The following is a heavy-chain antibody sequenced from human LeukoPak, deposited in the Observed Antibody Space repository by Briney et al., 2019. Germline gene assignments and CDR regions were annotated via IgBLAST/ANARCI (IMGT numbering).Heavy chain of an antibody. CDR1: GGSISSGGYY. CDR2: IYYSGST. D-gene: IGHD3-10*01. CDR3: ARAVGYYGSGSSGEEWFDP. V-gene: IGHV4-31*03. Sequence: PSETLSLTCTVSGGSISSGGYYWSWIRQHPGKGLEWIGYIYYSGSTYYNPSLKSRVTISVDTSKNQFSLKLTSVTAADTALYYCARAVGYYGSGSSGEEWFDPWGQGTLVTVSS. J-gene: IGHJ5*02.